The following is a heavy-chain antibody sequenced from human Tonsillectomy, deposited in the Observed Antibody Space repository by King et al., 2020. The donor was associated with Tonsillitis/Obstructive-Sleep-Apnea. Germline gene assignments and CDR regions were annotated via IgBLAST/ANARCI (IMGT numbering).Heavy chain of an antibody. Sequence: QLVQSGGGLVQSGRSLRLSCTASGFTFGDYAMSWVRQAPGEGMEWVGFIRSKAYGGTTEYAASVKGTFTISRDDSKSIAYLQMNSLKTEDTAVYYCPRGPSKGADPSTYYFFYFLGQGALVTVSS. CDR3: PRGPSKGADPSTYYFFYF. D-gene: IGHD4/OR15-4a*01. V-gene: IGHV3-49*04. CDR1: GFTFGDYA. CDR2: IRSKAYGGTT. J-gene: IGHJ4*02.